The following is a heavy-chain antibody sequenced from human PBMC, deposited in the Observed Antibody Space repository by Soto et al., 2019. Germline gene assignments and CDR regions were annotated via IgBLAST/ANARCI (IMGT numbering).Heavy chain of an antibody. J-gene: IGHJ4*02. CDR1: GGSFSGYY. Sequence: SETLSLTCAVYGGSFSGYYWTWIRQSPEKGLEWIGEVNHSGTTYYNPSLKTRVTISVHTPKNQFSLKMSSVTAADTAVYYCARGIGYCSSINCYSSRRLRFDSWGQGTLGTVSS. CDR2: VNHSGTT. V-gene: IGHV4-34*01. D-gene: IGHD2-2*01. CDR3: ARGIGYCSSINCYSSRRLRFDS.